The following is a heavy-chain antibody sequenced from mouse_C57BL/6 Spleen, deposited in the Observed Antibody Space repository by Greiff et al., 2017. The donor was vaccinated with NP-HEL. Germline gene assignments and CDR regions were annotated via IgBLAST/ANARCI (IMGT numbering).Heavy chain of an antibody. V-gene: IGHV3-6*01. CDR2: ISYDGSN. CDR3: ARATTAYYYAMDY. CDR1: GYSITSGYY. Sequence: EVQLQQSGPGLVKPSQSLSLTCSVTGYSITSGYYWNWIRQFPGNKLEWMGYISYDGSNNYNPSLKNRISITRDTSKNQFFLKLNSVTTEDTATYYCARATTAYYYAMDYWGQGTSVTVSS. D-gene: IGHD1-2*01. J-gene: IGHJ4*01.